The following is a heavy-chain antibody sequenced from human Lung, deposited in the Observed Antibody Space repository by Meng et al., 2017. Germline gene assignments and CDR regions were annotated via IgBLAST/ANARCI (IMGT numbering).Heavy chain of an antibody. J-gene: IGHJ5*02. CDR1: GFTFTAFS. D-gene: IGHD5-18*01. CDR3: AKEAAMAS. Sequence: VQRMGSGAGFVKPGRPLGLSLAASGFTFTAFSMTWFRQAPGKGLEWVSTISSTGDSTFYPDSVKGRFIVSRDNSKNTLYLQMNSLRAEDTAIYYCAKEAAMASWGQGTLVTVSS. CDR2: ISSTGDST. V-gene: IGHV3-23*01.